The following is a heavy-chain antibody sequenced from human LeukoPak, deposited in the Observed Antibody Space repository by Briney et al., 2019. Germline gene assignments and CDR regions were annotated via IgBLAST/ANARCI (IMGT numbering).Heavy chain of an antibody. Sequence: EASVKASCKASGYTFTSYAMHWVRQAPGQRLEWMGWINAGNGNTKYPQEFQGRVTITRDTSASTAYMELSSLRSEDMAVYYCARGPAGGATYNWFDPWGQGTLVTVSS. V-gene: IGHV1-3*03. J-gene: IGHJ5*02. CDR2: INAGNGNT. D-gene: IGHD1-26*01. CDR1: GYTFTSYA. CDR3: ARGPAGGATYNWFDP.